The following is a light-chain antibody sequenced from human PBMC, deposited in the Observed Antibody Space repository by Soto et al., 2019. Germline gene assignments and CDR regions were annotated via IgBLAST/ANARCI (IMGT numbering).Light chain of an antibody. CDR2: RSN. CDR1: SSNIGSNY. CDR3: AAWDDSLSGVV. V-gene: IGLV1-47*01. J-gene: IGLJ2*01. Sequence: QLVLTQSPSASGTPGQRVTISCSGSSSNIGSNYVYWYQQLPGTAPRLLIYRSNQRPSGVPDRISASQSGTSASLAISGLRSEDESDYYCAAWDDSLSGVVFGGGTKLTVL.